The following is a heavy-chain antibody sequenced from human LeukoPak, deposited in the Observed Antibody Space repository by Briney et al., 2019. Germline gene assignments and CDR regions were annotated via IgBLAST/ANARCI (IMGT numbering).Heavy chain of an antibody. CDR2: IIPIFGTA. D-gene: IGHD2-21*02. Sequence: SVKVSCKASGGTFSSYAISWVRQAPGQGLEWMGGIIPIFGTANYAQKFQGRVTITADESTSTAYMELSSLRSEDTAVYYCTRSPKVVTAIPPDYFDYWGQGTLVTVSS. J-gene: IGHJ4*02. V-gene: IGHV1-69*13. CDR1: GGTFSSYA. CDR3: TRSPKVVTAIPPDYFDY.